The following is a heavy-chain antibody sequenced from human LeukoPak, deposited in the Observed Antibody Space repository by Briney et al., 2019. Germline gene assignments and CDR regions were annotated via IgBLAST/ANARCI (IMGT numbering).Heavy chain of an antibody. CDR1: GFTFSGFW. Sequence: GGALRLSCAASGFTFSGFWMHWVRQSPGKVLVWVARIKNDGTSTSYADSVKGRFTISRDNAKNILYLQMNSLRAEDTAVYYCAKSDWFDPWGQGTLVTVSS. J-gene: IGHJ5*02. V-gene: IGHV3-74*01. CDR2: IKNDGTST. CDR3: AKSDWFDP.